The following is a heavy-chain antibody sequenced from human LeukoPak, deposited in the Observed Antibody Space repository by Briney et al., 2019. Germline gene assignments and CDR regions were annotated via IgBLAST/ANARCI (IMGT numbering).Heavy chain of an antibody. CDR2: IWYDGSNK. J-gene: IGHJ4*02. CDR3: ARDRSVDFFDF. Sequence: PGRSLRLSCAASGFTFKNYGMHWVRQAPGKGLEWVAVIWYDGSNKYYADSVKGRFTISRDNSKNTLYLQMNTLRAEDTAIYYRARDRSVDFFDFWGQGTLVTVSS. V-gene: IGHV3-33*01. CDR1: GFTFKNYG. D-gene: IGHD5-12*01.